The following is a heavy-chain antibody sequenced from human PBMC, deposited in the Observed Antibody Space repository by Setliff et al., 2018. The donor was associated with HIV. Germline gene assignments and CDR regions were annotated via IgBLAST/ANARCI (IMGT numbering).Heavy chain of an antibody. J-gene: IGHJ4*02. Sequence: PSETLSLTCTVSGGSDSRSSYYWGWIRQPTGKGLEWIGTVYYTGSTQYNPSFKSRVTISVDTSKNQFSLKLISVTAADTAVYYCARMESTRPPRGLDYWGQGALVTVSS. CDR2: VYYTGST. CDR1: GGSDSRSSYY. CDR3: ARMESTRPPRGLDY. D-gene: IGHD6-6*01. V-gene: IGHV4-39*01.